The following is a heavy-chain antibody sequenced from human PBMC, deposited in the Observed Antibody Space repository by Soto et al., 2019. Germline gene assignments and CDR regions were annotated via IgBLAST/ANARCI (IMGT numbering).Heavy chain of an antibody. D-gene: IGHD3-9*01. Sequence: QLQLQESGPGLVKPSETLSLTCTVSSGSISSSRYYWGWIRQPPGKGLEWIGNIYYSGSTYYNPSLKSRVIIFVDTSKNQVSVRLSSVSAADTSVYYCARRTTYYDILTGYYRGAYFDYWGQGTLVTVSS. CDR3: ARRTTYYDILTGYYRGAYFDY. CDR2: IYYSGST. V-gene: IGHV4-39*01. CDR1: SGSISSSRYY. J-gene: IGHJ4*02.